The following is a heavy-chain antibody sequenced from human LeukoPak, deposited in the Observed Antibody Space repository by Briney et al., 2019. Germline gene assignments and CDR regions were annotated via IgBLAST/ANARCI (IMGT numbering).Heavy chain of an antibody. CDR1: GGSISSYY. CDR2: IYYSGST. Sequence: PSETLSLTCTVSGGSISSYYWSWIRQPPGKGLEWIGYIYYSGSTNYNPSLKSRVTISVDTSKNQFSLKLSSVTAADTAVYYCAREGGVRYYGDYHNWFDPWGQGTLVTVSS. D-gene: IGHD4-17*01. J-gene: IGHJ5*02. CDR3: AREGGVRYYGDYHNWFDP. V-gene: IGHV4-59*01.